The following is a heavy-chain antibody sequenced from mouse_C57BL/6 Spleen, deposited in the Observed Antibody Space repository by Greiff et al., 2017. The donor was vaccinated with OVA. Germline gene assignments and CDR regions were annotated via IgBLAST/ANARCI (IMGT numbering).Heavy chain of an antibody. Sequence: DVMLVESGGGLVKPGGSLKLSCAASGFTFSSYAMSWVRQTPEKRLEWVATISDGGSYTYYPDNVKGRFTISRDNAKNNLYLQMSHLKSEDTAMYYCAREGESPYYAMDYWGQGTSVTVSS. CDR3: AREGESPYYAMDY. V-gene: IGHV5-4*01. J-gene: IGHJ4*01. CDR2: ISDGGSYT. CDR1: GFTFSSYA.